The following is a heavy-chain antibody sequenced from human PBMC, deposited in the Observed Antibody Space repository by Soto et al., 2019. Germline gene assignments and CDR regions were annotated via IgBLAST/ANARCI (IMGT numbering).Heavy chain of an antibody. Sequence: PSETLSLTCTVSGGSISGYYWSWIRQPPGKGLELIGYMYNTGSTVYNPSFKSRVTISVDTSKNQFSLKLNSVTAADTAVYYCARDLWGYCGTDCYPLDVWGQGTTVTSP. J-gene: IGHJ6*02. D-gene: IGHD2-21*02. CDR1: GGSISGYY. CDR2: MYNTGST. V-gene: IGHV4-59*01. CDR3: ARDLWGYCGTDCYPLDV.